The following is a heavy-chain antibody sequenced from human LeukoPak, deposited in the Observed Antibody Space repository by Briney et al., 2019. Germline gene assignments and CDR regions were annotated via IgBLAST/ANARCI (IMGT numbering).Heavy chain of an antibody. CDR2: IKASGGSA. Sequence: GSVKVSCKASGYTFTSYYMHWVRQAPGQGLEWMGIIKASGGSARYAQKFQGRVTMTRDTSTSTVYMELSSLRSEDTAVYYCARVKPNYYDSSAYGAFDIWGQGTMVTVRS. J-gene: IGHJ3*02. D-gene: IGHD3-22*01. CDR1: GYTFTSYY. V-gene: IGHV1-46*01. CDR3: ARVKPNYYDSSAYGAFDI.